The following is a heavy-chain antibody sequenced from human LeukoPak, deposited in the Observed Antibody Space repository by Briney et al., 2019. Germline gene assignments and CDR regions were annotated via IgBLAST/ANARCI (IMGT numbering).Heavy chain of an antibody. CDR2: IFYSGST. CDR3: ARDSHDTSGDNCVGGYYYMDD. Sequence: SETLSLTCIVSGGSIRPYSWSWIRQPPGKGLEWIGYIFYSGSTNYNPSLKSRVTISVATSKNEFYLELSSVTAADTAVYYCARDSHDTSGDNCVGGYYYMDDWGKGTTVTVSS. V-gene: IGHV4-59*08. D-gene: IGHD3-22*01. CDR1: GGSIRPYS. J-gene: IGHJ6*03.